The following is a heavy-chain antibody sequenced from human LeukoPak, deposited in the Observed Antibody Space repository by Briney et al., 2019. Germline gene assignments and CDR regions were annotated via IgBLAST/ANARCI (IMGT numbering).Heavy chain of an antibody. CDR3: ATGVGAPRSYYYYGMDV. CDR2: ISGSGGST. D-gene: IGHD1-26*01. Sequence: GGSLRLSCAASGFTFSSYSMNWVRQAPGKGLEWVSAISGSGGSTYYADSVKGRFTISRDNSKNTLYLQMNSLRAEDTAVYYCATGVGAPRSYYYYGMDVWGQGTTVTVSS. J-gene: IGHJ6*02. CDR1: GFTFSSYS. V-gene: IGHV3-23*01.